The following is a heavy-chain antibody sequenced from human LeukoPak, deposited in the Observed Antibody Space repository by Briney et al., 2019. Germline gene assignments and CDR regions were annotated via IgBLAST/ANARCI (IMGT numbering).Heavy chain of an antibody. CDR1: GGSISSYY. J-gene: IGHJ4*02. D-gene: IGHD3-3*01. V-gene: IGHV4-59*01. CDR2: IYYSGST. Sequence: SETLSLTCTVSGGSISSYYWSWIRQPPGKGLEWIGYIYYSGSTNYNPSLKSRVTISIDTSKNQFSLKLSSVTAADTAVYYCARVRDDFWSGPSAYFDYWGQGTLVTVSS. CDR3: ARVRDDFWSGPSAYFDY.